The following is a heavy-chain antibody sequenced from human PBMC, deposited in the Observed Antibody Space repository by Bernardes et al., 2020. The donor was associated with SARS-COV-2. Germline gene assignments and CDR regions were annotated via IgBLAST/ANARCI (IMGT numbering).Heavy chain of an antibody. J-gene: IGHJ4*02. Sequence: GGSLRLSCAASGFTVSSNYMSWVRQAPGKGLEWVSVIYSGGSTYYADSVKGRFTISRDNSKNTLYLQMNSLRAEDTAVYYCARVVSSGWDNFDYWGQGTLVTVSS. D-gene: IGHD6-19*01. V-gene: IGHV3-53*01. CDR3: ARVVSSGWDNFDY. CDR1: GFTVSSNY. CDR2: IYSGGST.